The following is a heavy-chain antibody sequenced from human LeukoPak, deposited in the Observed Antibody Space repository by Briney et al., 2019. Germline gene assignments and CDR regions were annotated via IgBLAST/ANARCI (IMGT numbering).Heavy chain of an antibody. Sequence: GGSLRLSCAASGFTFSTYSMNWVRQAPGKGLEWVSSISSSSSYIYYADSVKGRFTISRDNAKNSLYLQMNSLRAEDTAVYYCAGATFMAPDYWGQGTLVTVSS. CDR2: ISSSSSYI. CDR1: GFTFSTYS. J-gene: IGHJ4*02. CDR3: AGATFMAPDY. D-gene: IGHD3-16*01. V-gene: IGHV3-21*01.